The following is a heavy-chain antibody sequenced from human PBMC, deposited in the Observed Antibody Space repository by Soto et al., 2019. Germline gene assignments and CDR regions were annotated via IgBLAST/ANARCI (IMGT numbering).Heavy chain of an antibody. V-gene: IGHV4-30-2*01. CDR3: ARVSLGYGDHFNWYFDL. J-gene: IGHJ2*01. CDR1: GGSISSGGYS. CDR2: IYHSGST. Sequence: QLQLQESGSGLVKPSQTLSLTCAVSGGSISSGGYSWSWIRQPPGKGLEWIGYIYHSGSTYYNPSLKSRVTLSVDRSKNQFSLKLSSVTAADTAVYYCARVSLGYGDHFNWYFDLWGRGTLVTVSS. D-gene: IGHD4-17*01.